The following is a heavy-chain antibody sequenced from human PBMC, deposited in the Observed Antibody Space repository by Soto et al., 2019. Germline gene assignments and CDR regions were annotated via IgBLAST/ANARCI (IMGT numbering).Heavy chain of an antibody. J-gene: IGHJ4*02. V-gene: IGHV4-39*01. D-gene: IGHD4-17*01. CDR2: VYYRGRS. CDR1: GGSVTNSSYY. CDR3: VSQRTTVLTQAYFDY. Sequence: KPSETLSLTCTVSGGSVTNSSYYWGWIRQSPGKGLEWIGSVYYRGRSYSKSSVKSRVTISVDTSKNQFSLNFNSVTASDTALYYCVSQRTTVLTQAYFDYWGPGDLVTVS.